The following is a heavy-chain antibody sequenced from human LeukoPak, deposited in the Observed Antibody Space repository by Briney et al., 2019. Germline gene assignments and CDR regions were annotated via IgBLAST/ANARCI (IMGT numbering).Heavy chain of an antibody. D-gene: IGHD5-12*01. V-gene: IGHV4-61*01. CDR1: GGSVSSGSYY. J-gene: IGHJ4*02. CDR2: IYYSGST. Sequence: SETLSLTCTVSGGSVSSGSYYWSWIRQPPGKGLEWIGYIYYSGSTNYNPSLKSRVTISVDTSKNQFSLKLSSVTAADTAVYYCARTSGYDYSFDYWGQGPLVTVSS. CDR3: ARTSGYDYSFDY.